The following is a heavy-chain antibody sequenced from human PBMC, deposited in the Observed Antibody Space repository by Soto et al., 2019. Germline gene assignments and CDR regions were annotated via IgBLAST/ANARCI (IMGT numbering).Heavy chain of an antibody. CDR3: AAAMITFGGVIVSEFDY. V-gene: IGHV1-8*01. CDR2: MNPNSGNT. J-gene: IGHJ4*02. CDR1: GYTFTSYD. D-gene: IGHD3-16*02. Sequence: VASVKVSCKASGYTFTSYDINWVRQATGQGLEWMGWMNPNSGNTGYAQKFQGRVTMTRNTSISTAYMELSSLRSEDTAVYYCAAAMITFGGVIVSEFDYWGQGTLVTVSS.